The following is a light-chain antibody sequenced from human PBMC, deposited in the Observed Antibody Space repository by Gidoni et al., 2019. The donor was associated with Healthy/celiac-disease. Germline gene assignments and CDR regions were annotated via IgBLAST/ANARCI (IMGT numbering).Light chain of an antibody. V-gene: IGKV1-39*01. CDR2: AAS. CDR1: QSISSY. CDR3: QQSYSTPPT. J-gene: IGKJ2*01. Sequence: DIQMTQSPSSLSASVGDRVTITCRASQSISSYLNWYQQKPGKAPKLLIYAASSLQSGVPSRFSGSGSGTDFTLTISSLQPEDWATYYCQQSYSTPPTFGQGTKLEIK.